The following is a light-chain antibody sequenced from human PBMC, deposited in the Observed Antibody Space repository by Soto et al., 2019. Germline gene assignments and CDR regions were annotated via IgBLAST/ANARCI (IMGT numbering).Light chain of an antibody. J-gene: IGKJ1*01. V-gene: IGKV3-20*01. CDR1: QILSTNF. CDR2: GAS. Sequence: PRVRPWLSGGASQILSTNFLAWYQQKPGQAPRLLIYGASTRASGIPDRFSGSGYGTDFTLIISRLEPEDFAVYYCQQYNYSWRFGQGTKVDI. CDR3: QQYNYSWR.